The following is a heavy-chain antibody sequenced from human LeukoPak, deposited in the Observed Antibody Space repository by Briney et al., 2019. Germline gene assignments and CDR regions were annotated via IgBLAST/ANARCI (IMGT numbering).Heavy chain of an antibody. Sequence: GGSLRLSCAASGFTFGSYAMSWVRQAPRQGLEWISAVSGSVVITYYADSVKGRFTISRDNSKNTLYLQMNSLRAEDTAVYYCAKDITSGWFSSDFDYWGQGTLVTVSS. CDR2: VSGSVVIT. V-gene: IGHV3-23*01. J-gene: IGHJ4*02. CDR1: GFTFGSYA. CDR3: AKDITSGWFSSDFDY. D-gene: IGHD6-19*01.